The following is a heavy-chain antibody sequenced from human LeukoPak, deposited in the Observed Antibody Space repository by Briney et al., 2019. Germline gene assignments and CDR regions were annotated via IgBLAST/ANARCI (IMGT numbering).Heavy chain of an antibody. D-gene: IGHD2/OR15-2a*01. J-gene: IGHJ6*04. CDR2: ISGSGGST. CDR3: PTILGRQISSYSSGMTV. V-gene: IGHV3-23*01. Sequence: GGSLRLSCAASGFTFSSYAMSWVRQAPGKGLEWVSAISGSGGSTYYADSVKGRFTISRDNSKNTLYLQMNSLRAEDTAVYYCPTILGRQISSYSSGMTVWGKGTRVTVSS. CDR1: GFTFSSYA.